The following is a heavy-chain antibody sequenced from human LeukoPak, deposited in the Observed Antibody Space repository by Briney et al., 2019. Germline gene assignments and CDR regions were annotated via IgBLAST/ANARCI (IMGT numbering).Heavy chain of an antibody. J-gene: IGHJ4*02. CDR3: ARDRVDDYLGYFDY. V-gene: IGHV4-39*07. CDR2: IYYSGST. CDR1: GGSISSSSYY. Sequence: SETLSLTCTVSGGSISSSSYYWGWIRQPPGKGLEWIGSIYYSGSTYYNPSLKSRVTISVDTSKNQFSLKLSSVTAADTAVYYCARDRVDDYLGYFDYWGQGTLVTVSS. D-gene: IGHD5-12*01.